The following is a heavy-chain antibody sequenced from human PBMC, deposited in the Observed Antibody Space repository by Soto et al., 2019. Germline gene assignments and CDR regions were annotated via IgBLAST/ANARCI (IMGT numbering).Heavy chain of an antibody. CDR3: AREEVVAASPIDY. Sequence: SETLSLTCTVSGGSISSGDYYWSWIHQPPGKGLEWIGYIYYSGSTYYNPSLKSRVTISVDTSKNQFSLKLSSVTAADTAVYYCAREEVVAASPIDYWGQGTLVTVSS. V-gene: IGHV4-30-4*01. CDR1: GGSISSGDYY. D-gene: IGHD2-15*01. J-gene: IGHJ4*02. CDR2: IYYSGST.